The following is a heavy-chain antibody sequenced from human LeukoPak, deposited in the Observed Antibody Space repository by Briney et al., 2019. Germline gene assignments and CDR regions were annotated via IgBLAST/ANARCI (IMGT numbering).Heavy chain of an antibody. CDR3: ARDPYSGGYGAYYYYYMDV. CDR1: GFTFSASN. Sequence: PGGSLRLSCAASGFTFSASNMNWVRRAPGKGLEWVSSITTSSSYMFYADSVRGRFTISRDNAENSLYLQMNSLRDEDTAVYYCARDPYSGGYGAYYYYYMDVWGKGTTVTVSS. V-gene: IGHV3-21*01. CDR2: ITTSSSYM. J-gene: IGHJ6*03. D-gene: IGHD6-19*01.